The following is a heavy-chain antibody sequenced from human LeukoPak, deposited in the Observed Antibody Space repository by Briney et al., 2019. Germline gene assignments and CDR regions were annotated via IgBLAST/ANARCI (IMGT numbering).Heavy chain of an antibody. J-gene: IGHJ4*02. CDR2: LYTSGST. V-gene: IGHV4-4*07. D-gene: IGHD3-22*01. CDR1: GGSISSYY. Sequence: SETLTLTCTVSGGSISSYYWSWIRQPAGKGLEWIGRLYTSGSTNYNPSLKSRVTMSVDTSKNQFSLKLTSMTAADTAVYYCARGGSSGYYYGWGQGTLVTVSS. CDR3: ARGGSSGYYYG.